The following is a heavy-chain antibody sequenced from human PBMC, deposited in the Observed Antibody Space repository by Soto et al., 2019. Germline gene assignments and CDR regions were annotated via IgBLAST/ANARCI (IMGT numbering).Heavy chain of an antibody. CDR1: GFTFSNYA. D-gene: IGHD6-13*01. CDR2: VTGDGGGT. V-gene: IGHV3-23*01. Sequence: EVQLLESGGALVQPGGSLRLSCAASGFTFSNYAMSWVRQAPGKGPEWLSAVTGDGGGTFYADSVKGRFTTSSDNSKDTVDLQMNSLRAEDTAVDYCARGEQQIYWFFDLWGRGNMGTVSS. CDR3: ARGEQQIYWFFDL. J-gene: IGHJ2*01.